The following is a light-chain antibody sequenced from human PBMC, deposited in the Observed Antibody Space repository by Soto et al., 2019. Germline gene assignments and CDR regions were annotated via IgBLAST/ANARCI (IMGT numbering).Light chain of an antibody. CDR1: QSVSSY. CDR3: QQRSKWPVT. J-gene: IGKJ4*01. Sequence: EIVLTQSPATLSLSPGERATLSCRASQSVSSYLAWYQQKPGQAPRLLIYDASNRATGIPARFSGSGSGTDFTLTISSLEPEDFALYYCQQRSKWPVTFGGGTKVEIK. V-gene: IGKV3-11*01. CDR2: DAS.